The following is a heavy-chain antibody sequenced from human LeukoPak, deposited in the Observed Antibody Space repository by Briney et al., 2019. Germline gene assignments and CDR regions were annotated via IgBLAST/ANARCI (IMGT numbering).Heavy chain of an antibody. CDR2: IYHSGST. D-gene: IGHD3-22*01. V-gene: IGHV4-38-2*02. J-gene: IGHJ5*02. CDR1: GYSISSGYY. Sequence: PSETLSLTCTVSGYSISSGYYWGWIRQPPGKGLEWIGEIYHSGSTNYNPSLKTRVTISVDKSKNQFSLKLSSVTAADTAVYYCARVGYYYDSSGYLAYNWFDPWGQGTLVTVSS. CDR3: ARVGYYYDSSGYLAYNWFDP.